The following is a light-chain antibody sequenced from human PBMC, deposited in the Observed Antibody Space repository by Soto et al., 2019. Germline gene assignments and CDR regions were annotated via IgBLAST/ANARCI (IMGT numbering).Light chain of an antibody. Sequence: EIVLTQSPGTLTVSPGERATLSCRASQSVSSSIAWYQHKPGQAPRLLIYGPSTRATGVPARFSGSGSGTEFTLTISSLQSEDFAIYYCQQYNDWPPMFTFGQGTKVDIK. V-gene: IGKV3-15*01. CDR1: QSVSSS. J-gene: IGKJ2*01. CDR3: QQYNDWPPMFT. CDR2: GPS.